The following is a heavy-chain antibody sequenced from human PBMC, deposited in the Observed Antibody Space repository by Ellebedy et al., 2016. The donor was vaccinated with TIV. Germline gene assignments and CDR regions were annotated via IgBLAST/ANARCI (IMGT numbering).Heavy chain of an antibody. CDR1: GYSFSTYW. CDR2: IDPTDSYT. V-gene: IGHV5-10-1*01. Sequence: GESLKISCKASGYSFSTYWITWVRQMPGKGLEWMGKIDPTDSYTNYSSSFQGLVTISADESASTAYLQWPSLKASDSATYYCSRHRGYGMDVWGQGTTVTVSS. J-gene: IGHJ6*02. D-gene: IGHD3-10*01. CDR3: SRHRGYGMDV.